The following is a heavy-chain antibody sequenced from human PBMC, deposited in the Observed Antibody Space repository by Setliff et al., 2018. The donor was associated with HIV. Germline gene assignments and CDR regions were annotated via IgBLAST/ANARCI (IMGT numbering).Heavy chain of an antibody. CDR3: ARESELRRIDS. J-gene: IGHJ4*02. CDR1: GESFSGYY. CDR2: VNHSGNT. Sequence: SETLSLTCAVYGESFSGYYWTWIRQPPGKGLEWIGEVNHSGNTNYNPSLKSRVTISADTSKNQFSLKLTSVTAADTAVYYCARESELRRIDSWGQGTLVTVSS. V-gene: IGHV4-34*01. D-gene: IGHD1-1*01.